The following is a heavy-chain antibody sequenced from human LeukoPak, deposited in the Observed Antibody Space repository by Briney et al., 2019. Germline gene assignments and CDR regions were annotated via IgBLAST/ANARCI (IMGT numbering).Heavy chain of an antibody. CDR1: GFTFSSYA. V-gene: IGHV3-30-3*01. D-gene: IGHD5-24*01. CDR2: ISYDGSNK. CDR3: ARAADGYNPYFDY. J-gene: IGHJ4*02. Sequence: PGRSLRLSCVASGFTFSSYAMHWVRQAPGKGLEWVAVISYDGSNKYYADSVKGRFTISRDNSKNTLYLQMNSLRAEDTAVYYCARAADGYNPYFDYWGQGTLVTVSS.